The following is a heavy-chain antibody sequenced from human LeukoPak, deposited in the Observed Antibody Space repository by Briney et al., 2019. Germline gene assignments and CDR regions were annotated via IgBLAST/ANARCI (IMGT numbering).Heavy chain of an antibody. Sequence: HAGGSLRLSCAASGFTFSNYAMNWVRQAPGMGLEWVSGITGNADRIEYADSVKGRFTISRDNSKNTLYLQMNSLSVDDTALYYCAKDSCSGGSCYPDYYFDHWGQGALVTVSS. CDR1: GFTFSNYA. J-gene: IGHJ4*02. V-gene: IGHV3-23*01. CDR3: AKDSCSGGSCYPDYYFDH. CDR2: ITGNADRI. D-gene: IGHD2-15*01.